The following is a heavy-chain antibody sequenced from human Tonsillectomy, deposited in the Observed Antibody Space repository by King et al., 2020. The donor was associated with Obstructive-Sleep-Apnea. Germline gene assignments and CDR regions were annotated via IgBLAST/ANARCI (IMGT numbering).Heavy chain of an antibody. CDR1: GYTFTSYA. V-gene: IGHV1-3*01. J-gene: IGHJ6*02. CDR3: ASYYSPPRGVTSTTTYYYYGMDV. CDR2: INAGNGNT. D-gene: IGHD3-10*01. Sequence: QLVQSGAEVKKPGASVKVSCKASGYTFTSYAMHWVRQAPGQRLEWMGWINAGNGNTKYSQKFQGRVTITRDTSASTAYMELSSLRSEDTAVYYCASYYSPPRGVTSTTTYYYYGMDVWGQGTTVTVSS.